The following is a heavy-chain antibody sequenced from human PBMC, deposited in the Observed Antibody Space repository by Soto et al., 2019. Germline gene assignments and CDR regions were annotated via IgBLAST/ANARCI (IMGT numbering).Heavy chain of an antibody. Sequence: GASVKVSCKASGYTFTSYGISWVRQAPGQGLEWMGWISAYNGNTNYAQKLQGRVTMTADTSTSTAYVELRSLRSDDTAVYYCARSSGSLKYNWFDPWGQGTLVTVSS. CDR3: ARSSGSLKYNWFDP. D-gene: IGHD1-26*01. CDR1: GYTFTSYG. CDR2: ISAYNGNT. J-gene: IGHJ5*02. V-gene: IGHV1-18*04.